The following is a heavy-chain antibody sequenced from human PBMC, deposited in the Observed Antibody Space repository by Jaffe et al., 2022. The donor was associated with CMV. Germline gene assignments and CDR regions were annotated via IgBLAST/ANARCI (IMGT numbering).Heavy chain of an antibody. CDR2: INHSGST. CDR3: ARGPNRGGYGDRGRWFDP. Sequence: QVQLQQWGAGLLKPSETLSLTCAVYGGSFSGYYWSWIRQPPGKGLEWIGEINHSGSTNYNPSLKSRVTISVDTSKNQFSLKLSSVTAADTAVYYCARGPNRGGYGDRGRWFDPWGQGTLVTVSS. J-gene: IGHJ5*02. D-gene: IGHD5-12*01. CDR1: GGSFSGYY. V-gene: IGHV4-34*01.